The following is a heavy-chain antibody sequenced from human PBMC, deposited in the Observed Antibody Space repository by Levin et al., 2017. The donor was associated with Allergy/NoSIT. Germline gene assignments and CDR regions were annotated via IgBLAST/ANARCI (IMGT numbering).Heavy chain of an antibody. CDR2: IYYSGST. CDR3: ARSSSGWFHRRGAFDI. Sequence: PSETLSLTCTVSGGSISSYYWSWIRQPPGKGLEWIGYIYYSGSTNYNPSLKSRVTISVDTSKNQFSLKLSSVTAADTAVYYCARSSSGWFHRRGAFDIWGQGTMVTVSS. CDR1: GGSISSYY. J-gene: IGHJ3*02. V-gene: IGHV4-59*01. D-gene: IGHD6-19*01.